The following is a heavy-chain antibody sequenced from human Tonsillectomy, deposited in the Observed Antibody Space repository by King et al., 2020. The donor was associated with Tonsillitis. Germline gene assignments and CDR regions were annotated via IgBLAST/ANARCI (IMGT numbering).Heavy chain of an antibody. Sequence: VQLVESGGGVVQPGRSLRLSCAASGFTFSTYGMNWVRQAPGKGLEWVAVISYDGSNKYYADSVKGRFTISRDNSKNTLYLRMNSLRAEDTAVYYCARDRDDYIFDYWGQGTLVTVSS. CDR2: ISYDGSNK. D-gene: IGHD4/OR15-4a*01. CDR3: ARDRDDYIFDY. CDR1: GFTFSTYG. V-gene: IGHV3-33*05. J-gene: IGHJ4*02.